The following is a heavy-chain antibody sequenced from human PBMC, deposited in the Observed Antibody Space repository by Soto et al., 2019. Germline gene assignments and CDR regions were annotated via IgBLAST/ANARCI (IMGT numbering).Heavy chain of an antibody. CDR2: IYYSGST. CDR1: GGSISSGGYY. Sequence: SETLSLTCTVSGGSISSGGYYWSWIRQHPGKGLEWIGYIYYSGSTYYNPSLKSRVTISVDTSKNQFSLKLSSVTAADTAVYYCARVTLWLRFPHFDYWGQGTLVTVSS. V-gene: IGHV4-31*03. CDR3: ARVTLWLRFPHFDY. D-gene: IGHD5-12*01. J-gene: IGHJ4*02.